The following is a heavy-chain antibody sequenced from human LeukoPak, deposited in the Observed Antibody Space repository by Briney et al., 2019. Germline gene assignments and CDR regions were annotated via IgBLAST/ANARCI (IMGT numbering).Heavy chain of an antibody. CDR3: ARRRASGSYPFDY. CDR2: IYYSGST. V-gene: IGHV4-59*08. D-gene: IGHD1-26*01. J-gene: IGHJ4*02. CDR1: GGSISSYY. Sequence: SETLSLTCTVSGGSISSYYWSWIRQSPGKGLEWIGYIYYSGSTNYNPSLKSRVTISVDTSKNQFSLKLSSVTAADTAVYYCARRRASGSYPFDYWGQGTLVTVSS.